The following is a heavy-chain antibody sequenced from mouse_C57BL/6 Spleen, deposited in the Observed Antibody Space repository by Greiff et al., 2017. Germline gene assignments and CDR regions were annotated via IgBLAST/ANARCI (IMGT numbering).Heavy chain of an antibody. D-gene: IGHD1-1*01. CDR2: IGPGSGST. V-gene: IGHV1-77*01. CDR1: GYTFTDYY. CDR3: FYGSSYGGY. Sequence: QVQLKQSGAELVKPGASVKISCKASGYTFTDYYINWVKQRPGQGLEWLGKIGPGSGSTYYNEKFKGKATLTADKSSSTAYMQLSSLTSEDSAVYFCFYGSSYGGYWGQGTTLTVSS. J-gene: IGHJ2*01.